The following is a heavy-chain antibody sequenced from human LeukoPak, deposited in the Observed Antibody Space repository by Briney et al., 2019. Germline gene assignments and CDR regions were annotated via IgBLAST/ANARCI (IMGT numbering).Heavy chain of an antibody. CDR1: GYTFSSYW. D-gene: IGHD3-10*01. J-gene: IGHJ4*02. V-gene: IGHV5-51*01. Sequence: GESLKISCQGSGYTFSSYWIGWVRQLPGKGLEWMEIIYPDDSDTRYSPSFQGQVPISADKSISTAYLQWSSLKASDTAMYYCARQGGPEILWFGGDLDYWGQGTLVTVSS. CDR3: ARQGGPEILWFGGDLDY. CDR2: IYPDDSDT.